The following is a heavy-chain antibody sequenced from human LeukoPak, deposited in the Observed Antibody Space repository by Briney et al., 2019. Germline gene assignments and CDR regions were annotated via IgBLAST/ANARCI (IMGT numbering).Heavy chain of an antibody. V-gene: IGHV5-51*01. J-gene: IGHJ6*03. CDR3: ARHEGPTHYFHMDV. Sequence: GESLKISRKGSGYSFTSYWIAWVRQMPGKGLEWMGIIYPGDSDTRYSPSFQGQVAISVDKSISTAYLQWSSLKASDTAMYYCARHEGPTHYFHMDVWGKGTTVTVSS. CDR2: IYPGDSDT. CDR1: GYSFTSYW.